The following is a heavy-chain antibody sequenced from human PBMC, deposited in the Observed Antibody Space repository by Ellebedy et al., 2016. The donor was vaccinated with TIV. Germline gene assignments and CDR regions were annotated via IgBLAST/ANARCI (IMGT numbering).Heavy chain of an antibody. Sequence: GESLKIPCAASGFTFSSYSINWVRQAPGKGLEWVSSISRSSSDIYYADSVKGRFTISRDNSKRTVDLQMNSLRAEDTAVYFCAKNRTPGDGYWVFDNWGQGTLVSVSS. D-gene: IGHD5-18*01. CDR2: ISRSSSDI. J-gene: IGHJ4*02. CDR3: AKNRTPGDGYWVFDN. V-gene: IGHV3-21*01. CDR1: GFTFSSYS.